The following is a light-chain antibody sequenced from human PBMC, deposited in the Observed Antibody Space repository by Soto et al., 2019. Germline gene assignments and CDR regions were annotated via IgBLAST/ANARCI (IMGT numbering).Light chain of an antibody. CDR3: QQGTDWPPGK. CDR2: DAS. V-gene: IGKV3-11*01. J-gene: IGKJ1*01. Sequence: ELLLTQSPATPAFPQGDMDTLSFTGSYRFSTFLAWYQHKPGQAPRLLIYDASNRATSIPDRFRGSGSGTDFTLTISSLEPEDFALYYCQQGTDWPPGKFGQGTKVDIK. CDR1: YRFSTF.